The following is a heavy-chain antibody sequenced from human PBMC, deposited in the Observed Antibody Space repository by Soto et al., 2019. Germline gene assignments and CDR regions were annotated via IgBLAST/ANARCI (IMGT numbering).Heavy chain of an antibody. CDR1: GFTFSSYA. J-gene: IGHJ4*02. CDR3: ARRGSGSYYDY. CDR2: ISGSGGST. Sequence: PGGSLRLSCAASGFTFSSYAMRWVRQAPGKGLEWVSAISGSGGSTYYADSVKGRFTISRDNSKNTLYLQVNSLRAEDTAVYYCARRGSGSYYDYWGQGTLVTVSS. D-gene: IGHD1-26*01. V-gene: IGHV3-23*01.